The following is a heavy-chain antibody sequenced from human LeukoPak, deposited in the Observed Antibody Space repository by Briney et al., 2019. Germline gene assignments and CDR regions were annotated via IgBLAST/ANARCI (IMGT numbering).Heavy chain of an antibody. CDR1: GFTFSSYA. CDR2: ISGSGGST. Sequence: GGSLRLFCAASGFTFSSYAMRWVRQAPGKGLEWVSSISGSGGSTYYADSVKGRLTISRDNSKNTLYPQMNSLRAEDTAVYYCAKDPRVLRYFDWLLSDYWGQGTLVTVSS. V-gene: IGHV3-23*01. CDR3: AKDPRVLRYFDWLLSDY. J-gene: IGHJ4*02. D-gene: IGHD3-9*01.